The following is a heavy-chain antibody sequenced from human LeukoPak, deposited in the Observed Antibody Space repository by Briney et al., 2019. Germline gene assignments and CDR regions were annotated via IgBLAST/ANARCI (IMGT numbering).Heavy chain of an antibody. J-gene: IGHJ4*02. Sequence: GASVKVSCKASGYTFTSYGISWVRQAPGQGLEWMGWISAYNGNTNYAQKLQGRVTMTTDTSTSTAYMELRSLRSDDTAVYYCARGRGRYSGSYCSPRFYDYWGQGTLVTVSS. V-gene: IGHV1-18*01. CDR3: ARGRGRYSGSYCSPRFYDY. CDR2: ISAYNGNT. D-gene: IGHD1-26*01. CDR1: GYTFTSYG.